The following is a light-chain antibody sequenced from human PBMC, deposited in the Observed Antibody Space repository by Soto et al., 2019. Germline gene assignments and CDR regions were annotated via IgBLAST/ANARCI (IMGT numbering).Light chain of an antibody. CDR3: ASYTRTTTLV. CDR1: SRDIGNYNY. V-gene: IGLV2-14*01. CDR2: EVT. Sequence: QSVLTQPASVSGSPGQSITISCTGTSRDIGNYNYVSWYQHHPGKAPKLMIYEVTSRPSGVSDRFSGSKSGMTASLTISGLQPEDEADYFCASYTRTTTLVFGGGTKVTVL. J-gene: IGLJ2*01.